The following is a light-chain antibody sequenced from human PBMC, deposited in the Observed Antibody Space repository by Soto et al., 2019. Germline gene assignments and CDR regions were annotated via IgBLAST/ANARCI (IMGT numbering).Light chain of an antibody. CDR2: GAS. V-gene: IGKV3-15*01. CDR3: QRYNNWPLT. CDR1: QSVDIN. J-gene: IGKJ4*01. Sequence: EIEMTQSPATLSVSPGETVALSCRASQSVDINLAWYQQKGGQAPRLLISGASSRATGIPVRFSGSGSGTEFILTISGLQSEDFAVYYCQRYNNWPLTFGGGTKVESK.